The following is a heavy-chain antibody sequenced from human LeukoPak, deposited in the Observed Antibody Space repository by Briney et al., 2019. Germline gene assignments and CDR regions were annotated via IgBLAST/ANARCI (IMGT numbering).Heavy chain of an antibody. J-gene: IGHJ4*02. CDR3: ARLVGATRFDY. Sequence: PSETLSLTCTVSGGSISSSSYSWGWIRQPPGKGLEWIGSIYYSGSTYYNLSLKSRVTISVDTSKNQFSLKLSSVTAADTAVYYCARLVGATRFDYWGQGTLVTVSS. D-gene: IGHD1-26*01. CDR2: IYYSGST. CDR1: GGSISSSSYS. V-gene: IGHV4-39*01.